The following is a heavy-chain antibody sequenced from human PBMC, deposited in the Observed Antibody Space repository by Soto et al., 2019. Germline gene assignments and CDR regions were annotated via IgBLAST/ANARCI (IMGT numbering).Heavy chain of an antibody. CDR1: GFTFSNAW. CDR3: TTDLHRITKSGY. D-gene: IGHD3-16*01. V-gene: IGHV3-15*07. Sequence: EVQLVESGGGLVKPGGSLRLSCAASGFTFSNAWMNWVRQSPGKGLEWVGRIKSKPDGGTADYAAPVTGRFTISRDDSINTLFLQMNSLKTEDTALYYRTTDLHRITKSGYWGQGTLVTVSS. J-gene: IGHJ4*02. CDR2: IKSKPDGGTA.